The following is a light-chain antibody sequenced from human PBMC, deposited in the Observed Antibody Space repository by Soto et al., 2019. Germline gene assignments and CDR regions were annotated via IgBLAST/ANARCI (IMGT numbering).Light chain of an antibody. CDR2: GAS. Sequence: EILMTQSPATLSVSPGERATLSCRASQSVSSYLAWYQQKPGQPPRLLIYGASTRATGIPARFSGSGSGTDFTLTISSLEPEDFAVYYCQQRSNWATFGPGTKVDIK. V-gene: IGKV3-11*01. J-gene: IGKJ3*01. CDR3: QQRSNWAT. CDR1: QSVSSY.